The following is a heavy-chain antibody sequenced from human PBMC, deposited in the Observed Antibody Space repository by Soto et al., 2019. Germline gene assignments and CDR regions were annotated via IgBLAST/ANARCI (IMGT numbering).Heavy chain of an antibody. CDR1: GGYISSYD. J-gene: IGHJ4*02. CDR2: IYYSGTSGST. Sequence: SETKSVTCTVAGGYISSYDWSWIRKNPGKGLEWIGYIYYSGTSGSTNYNPSLKSRVTISVDTSKNQFSLKLTSVTAADTAVYYCAGGRWVQLPGYWGQGMLVTVSS. D-gene: IGHD5-12*01. CDR3: AGGRWVQLPGY. V-gene: IGHV4-59*01.